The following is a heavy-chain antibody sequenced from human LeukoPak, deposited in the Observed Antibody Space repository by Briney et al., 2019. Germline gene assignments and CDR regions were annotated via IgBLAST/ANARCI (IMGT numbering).Heavy chain of an antibody. D-gene: IGHD3-10*01. CDR1: GFTFSSNA. Sequence: GRSLRLSCAASGFTFSSNAMHWVRQAPGKGLEWVAVISYDGSYKSYADSVKGRFTISRDNSKNTLYLQMNSLRAEDTAVYYCATIGPYGSGTYISADYWGQGTLVTVSS. CDR2: ISYDGSYK. V-gene: IGHV3-30*04. J-gene: IGHJ4*02. CDR3: ATIGPYGSGTYISADY.